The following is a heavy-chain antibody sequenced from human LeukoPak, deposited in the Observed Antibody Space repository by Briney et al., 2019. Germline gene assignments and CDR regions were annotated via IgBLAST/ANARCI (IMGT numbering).Heavy chain of an antibody. CDR1: GFTFDDYG. CDR2: INWNGGST. J-gene: IGHJ3*02. Sequence: GGSLRLSCAASGFTFDDYGMSWVRQAPGKGLEWVSGINWNGGSTGYADSVKGRFTISRDNAKNSLYLQMNSLRAEDTALYHCARAANPYSSSWYDAFDIWGQGTMVTVSS. CDR3: ARAANPYSSSWYDAFDI. V-gene: IGHV3-20*01. D-gene: IGHD6-13*01.